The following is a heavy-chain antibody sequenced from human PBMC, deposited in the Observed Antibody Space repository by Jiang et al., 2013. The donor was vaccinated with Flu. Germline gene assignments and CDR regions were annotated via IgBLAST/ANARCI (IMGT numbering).Heavy chain of an antibody. V-gene: IGHV3-64D*06. CDR2: ISSNGGST. J-gene: IGHJ5*02. CDR3: GSYGPRGDWFDP. CDR1: GFTFSSYA. Sequence: GLVQPGGSLRLSCSASGFTFSSYAMHWVRQAPGKGLEYVSAISSNGGSTYYADSVKGRFTISRDNSKNTLYLQMSSLRAEDTAVYYCGSYGPRGDWFDPWGQGTLVTVSS. D-gene: IGHD5-18*01.